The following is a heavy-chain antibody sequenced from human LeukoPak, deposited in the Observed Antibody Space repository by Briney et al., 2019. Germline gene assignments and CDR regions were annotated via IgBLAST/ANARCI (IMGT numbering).Heavy chain of an antibody. D-gene: IGHD1-26*01. CDR3: ARVGGGVGSTDDFDV. J-gene: IGHJ3*01. CDR1: GFSFSAQY. V-gene: IGHV3-72*01. Sequence: GGSLRLSCAASGFSFSAQYMDWVRRAPGKGLEWVGRIRRNIDSATTEYAASVKGRFTISRDDSKSSLYLQMNRLKTEDTAVFYCARVGGGVGSTDDFDVWGQGTMVTVSS. CDR2: IRRNIDSATT.